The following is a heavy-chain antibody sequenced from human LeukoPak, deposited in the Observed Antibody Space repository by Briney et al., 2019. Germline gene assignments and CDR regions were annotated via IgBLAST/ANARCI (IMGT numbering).Heavy chain of an antibody. D-gene: IGHD3-9*01. V-gene: IGHV3-7*01. CDR3: ARDTLLRYFDWLLWFDY. Sequence: GGSLRLSCAASGFTFSSYWMSWVRQAPGKGLEWVANIKQDGSEKYYVDSVKGRFTISRDNAKNSLYLQMNSLRAEDTAVYYCARDTLLRYFDWLLWFDYWGRGTLVTVSS. CDR2: IKQDGSEK. J-gene: IGHJ4*02. CDR1: GFTFSSYW.